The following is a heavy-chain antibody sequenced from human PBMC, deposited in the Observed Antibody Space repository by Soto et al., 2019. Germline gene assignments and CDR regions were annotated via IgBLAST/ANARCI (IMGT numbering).Heavy chain of an antibody. D-gene: IGHD3-10*01. CDR3: YFGESRRYGMDV. CDR2: IYYSGST. CDR1: GGSISSSSYY. V-gene: IGHV4-39*01. J-gene: IGHJ6*02. Sequence: QLQLQESGPGLVKPSETLSLTCTVSGGSISSSSYYWGWIRQPPGKGLEWIGSIYYSGSTYYNPSLKSRATISLDTSKNQFSRKLSSVTAADTAVYYCYFGESRRYGMDVWGQGTTVTVSS.